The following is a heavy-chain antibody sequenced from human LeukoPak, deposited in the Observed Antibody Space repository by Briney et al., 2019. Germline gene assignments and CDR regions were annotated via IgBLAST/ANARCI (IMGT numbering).Heavy chain of an antibody. V-gene: IGHV3-23*01. CDR2: ISGSGGST. CDR1: GFTFSSYA. CDR3: ARSLSSNHSNY. J-gene: IGHJ4*02. Sequence: GGSLRLSCAASGFTFSSYAMSWVRQAPGKGLEWVSAISGSGGSTYYADSVKGRSTISRDNSKNTLYLQMNSLRAEDTAVYYCARSLSSNHSNYWGQGTLVTVSS. D-gene: IGHD6-13*01.